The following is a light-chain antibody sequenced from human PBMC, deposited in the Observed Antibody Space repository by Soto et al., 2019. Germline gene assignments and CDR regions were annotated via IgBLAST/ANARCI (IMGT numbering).Light chain of an antibody. V-gene: IGKV3-20*01. CDR1: QSVGSTY. J-gene: IGKJ4*01. Sequence: EIVLAQSPGTLSLSPGERATLSCRASQSVGSTYLAWYQQKPGQAPRLLIYGASRRATGIPDRFSGSGSGTDFTLTISRLEPEDFALYYCQQYDRSPLTFGGGTKVDIK. CDR3: QQYDRSPLT. CDR2: GAS.